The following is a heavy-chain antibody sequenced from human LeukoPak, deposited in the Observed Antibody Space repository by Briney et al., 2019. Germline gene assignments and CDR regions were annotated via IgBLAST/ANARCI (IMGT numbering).Heavy chain of an antibody. J-gene: IGHJ4*02. CDR1: GGSISSNNW. CDR3: GKKESTSGGFDN. Sequence: SETLSLTCAVSGGSISSNNWWSWVRQPPGKGLEWIGEIYHSGSTTYNPSLKSRVTISVDKSKNQFSLELGSVAAADTAVYFWGKKESTSGGFDNGAQEPLVPVSS. D-gene: IGHD2-2*01. CDR2: IYHSGST. V-gene: IGHV4-4*02.